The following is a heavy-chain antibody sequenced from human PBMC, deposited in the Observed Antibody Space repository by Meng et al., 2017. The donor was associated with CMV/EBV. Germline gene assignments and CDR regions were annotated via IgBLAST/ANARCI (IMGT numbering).Heavy chain of an antibody. CDR1: GFTFSSYS. V-gene: IGHV3-48*04. J-gene: IGHJ6*02. CDR2: ISSSGSTI. CDR3: ARDQKLWFGEPSSGMDV. D-gene: IGHD3-10*01. Sequence: GESLKISCAASGFTFSSYSMNWVRQAPGKGLEWVSYISSSGSTIYYADSVKGRFTISRDNAKNSLYLQMNSLRAEDTAVYYCARDQKLWFGEPSSGMDVWGQGTTVTVSS.